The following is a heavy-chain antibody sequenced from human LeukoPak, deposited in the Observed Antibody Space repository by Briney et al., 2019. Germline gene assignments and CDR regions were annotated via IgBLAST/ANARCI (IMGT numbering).Heavy chain of an antibody. CDR3: AREGGWLQRYYFDY. CDR2: ISSSSSYI. Sequence: GALRLSCAASGFTFSSYSMNWVRQAPGKGLEWVSSISSSSSYIYYADSVKGRFTISRDNAKNSLYLQMNSLRAEDTAVYYCAREGGWLQRYYFDYWGQGTLVTVSS. J-gene: IGHJ4*02. CDR1: GFTFSSYS. D-gene: IGHD5-24*01. V-gene: IGHV3-21*01.